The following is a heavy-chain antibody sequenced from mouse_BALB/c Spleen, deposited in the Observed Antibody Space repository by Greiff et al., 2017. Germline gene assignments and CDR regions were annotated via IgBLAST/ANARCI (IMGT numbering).Heavy chain of an antibody. Sequence: QVQLQQPGAELVKPGASVKLSCKASGYTFTSYWMHWVKQRPGQGLEWIGEINPSNGRTNYNEKFKSKATLTVDKSSSTAYMQLSSLTSEDSAVYYCARWGYGNCYWGQGTTLTVSS. J-gene: IGHJ2*01. CDR2: INPSNGRT. D-gene: IGHD2-10*02. CDR3: ARWGYGNCY. V-gene: IGHV1S81*02. CDR1: GYTFTSYW.